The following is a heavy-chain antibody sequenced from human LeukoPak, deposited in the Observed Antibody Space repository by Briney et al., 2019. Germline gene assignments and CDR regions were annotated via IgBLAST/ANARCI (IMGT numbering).Heavy chain of an antibody. CDR2: IYWNYDK. CDR3: AHARGDFWSGVYYFDH. J-gene: IGHJ4*02. D-gene: IGHD3-3*01. Sequence: SGPTRVKPTQTLTLTFTVSGFSLSTSGVGEGWIRQPPGKALERLALIYWNYDKRYSPSLKSRLPINKETPKNQVVLTMTHIDPVDTATYYCAHARGDFWSGVYYFDHGGQGTLVTVSS. CDR1: GFSLSTSGVG. V-gene: IGHV2-5*01.